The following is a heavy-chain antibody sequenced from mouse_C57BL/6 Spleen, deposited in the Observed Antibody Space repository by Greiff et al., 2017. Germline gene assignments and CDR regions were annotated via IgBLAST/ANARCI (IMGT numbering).Heavy chain of an antibody. Sequence: EVKVEESGPGLVKPSQSLSLTCSVTGYSITSGYYWNWIRQFPGNKLEWMGYISYDGSNNYNPSLKNRISITRDTSKNQFFLKLNSVTTEDTATYYCARDGAVYWYFDVWGTGTTVTVSS. CDR1: GYSITSGYY. V-gene: IGHV3-6*01. CDR3: ARDGAVYWYFDV. CDR2: ISYDGSN. J-gene: IGHJ1*03.